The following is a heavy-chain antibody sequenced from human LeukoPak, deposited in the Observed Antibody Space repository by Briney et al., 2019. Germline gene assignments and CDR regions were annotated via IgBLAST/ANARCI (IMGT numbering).Heavy chain of an antibody. J-gene: IGHJ4*02. CDR2: IYTSGST. CDR1: GGSISSYY. D-gene: IGHD4-17*01. CDR3: ARDGETTVTTGYDY. V-gene: IGHV4-4*07. Sequence: SETLSLTCTVSGGSISSYYWSWIRQPAGKGLEWIGRIYTSGSTNYSPSLKSRVTMSVDTSKNQFSLKLSSVTAADTAVYYCARDGETTVTTGYDYWGQGTLVTVSS.